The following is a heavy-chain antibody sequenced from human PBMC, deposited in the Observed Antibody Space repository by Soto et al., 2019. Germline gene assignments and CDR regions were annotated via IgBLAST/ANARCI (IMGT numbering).Heavy chain of an antibody. D-gene: IGHD2-15*01. V-gene: IGHV4-59*08. CDR3: ARHVDCSGGSCYYFYY. J-gene: IGHJ4*02. CDR2: IYYSGST. CDR1: GCSFSSYY. Sequence: SETLSLTCTVSGCSFSSYYWSWIRQPPGKGLEWIGYIYYSGSTNYNSPLKSRVTIPVDTSKNQYSLKMTSVAAADTAVYYCARHVDCSGGSCYYFYYWGQGTLVTVSS.